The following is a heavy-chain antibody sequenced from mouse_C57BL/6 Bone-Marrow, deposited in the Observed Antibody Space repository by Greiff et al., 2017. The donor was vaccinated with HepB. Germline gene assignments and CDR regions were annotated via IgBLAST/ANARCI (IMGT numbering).Heavy chain of an antibody. CDR1: GYTFTSYW. D-gene: IGHD1-1*01. CDR2: IDPNSGGT. CDR3: ARLSITTVVARYFDV. V-gene: IGHV1-72*01. J-gene: IGHJ1*03. Sequence: QVQLQQPGAELVKPGASVKLSCKASGYTFTSYWMHWVKQRPGRGLEWIGRIDPNSGGTKYNEKFKSKATLTVDKPSSTAYMQLSSLTSEDSAVYYGARLSITTVVARYFDVWGTGTTVTVSS.